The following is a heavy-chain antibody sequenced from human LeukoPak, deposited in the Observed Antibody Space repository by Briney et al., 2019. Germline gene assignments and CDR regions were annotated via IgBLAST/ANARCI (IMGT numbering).Heavy chain of an antibody. Sequence: GGSLRLSCAASGFTFSSYWMSWVRQAPRKGLEWVANIKQDGSEKYYVDSVKGRFTISRDNAKNSLYLQMNSLRAEDTAVYYCARGWASSGSYRSFDYWGQGTLVTVSS. CDR1: GFTFSSYW. D-gene: IGHD3-10*01. CDR3: ARGWASSGSYRSFDY. V-gene: IGHV3-7*01. CDR2: IKQDGSEK. J-gene: IGHJ4*02.